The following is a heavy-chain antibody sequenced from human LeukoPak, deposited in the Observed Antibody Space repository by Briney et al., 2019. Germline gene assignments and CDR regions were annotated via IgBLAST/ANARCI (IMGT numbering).Heavy chain of an antibody. D-gene: IGHD2-2*01. CDR3: VREDAHTYYFDF. CDR1: GYTFTNYH. Sequence: ASVTVSFKTSGYTFTNYHMHWVRQAPGQGRGWGAVIKSTGDTTVYAQKFQGRVTVTRDTSTSTVYMDLSSLSSEDTAVYYCVREDAHTYYFDFWGPGTLVTVSS. J-gene: IGHJ4*02. CDR2: IKSTGDTT. V-gene: IGHV1-46*01.